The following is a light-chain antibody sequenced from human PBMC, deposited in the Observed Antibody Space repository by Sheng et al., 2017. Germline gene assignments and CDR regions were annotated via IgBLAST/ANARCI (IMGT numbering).Light chain of an antibody. CDR2: GAS. Sequence: EIVVTQSPGTLSLSPGERGTLSCRTSESISSYLAWYQLRPGQAPRLLIYGASIRAAGIPDRFSASGSGSDFTLTISRLEPEDFAVYYCQQYRYSPFTFGPGTKVDIK. V-gene: IGKV3-20*01. J-gene: IGKJ3*01. CDR1: ESISSY. CDR3: QQYRYSPFT.